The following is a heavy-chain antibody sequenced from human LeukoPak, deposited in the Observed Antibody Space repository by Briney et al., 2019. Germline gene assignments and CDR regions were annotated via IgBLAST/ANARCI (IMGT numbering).Heavy chain of an antibody. CDR2: IYYSGST. Sequence: PSETLSLTCTVSGGSISSSSYYWGWIRQPPGKGLEWIGSIYYSGSTYYNPSLKSRVTISVDTSKNQFSLKLSSVTAADTAVYYCARDKTNNWFDPWGQGTLVTVSS. J-gene: IGHJ5*02. V-gene: IGHV4-39*07. CDR3: ARDKTNNWFDP. CDR1: GGSISSSSYY.